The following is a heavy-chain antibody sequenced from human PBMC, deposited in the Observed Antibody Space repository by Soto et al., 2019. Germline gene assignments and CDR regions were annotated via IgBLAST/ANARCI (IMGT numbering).Heavy chain of an antibody. Sequence: ASVKVSCKTSGYSFTTYGISWVRQAPGQGLEWMGWISGYNGNTNYAQNLQGRVTMTTDTSTSTAYMELRSLRSDDTAVYYCARGFRVAATRWWFDPWGQGTLVTVSS. J-gene: IGHJ5*02. CDR2: ISGYNGNT. D-gene: IGHD2-15*01. V-gene: IGHV1-18*01. CDR1: GYSFTTYG. CDR3: ARGFRVAATRWWFDP.